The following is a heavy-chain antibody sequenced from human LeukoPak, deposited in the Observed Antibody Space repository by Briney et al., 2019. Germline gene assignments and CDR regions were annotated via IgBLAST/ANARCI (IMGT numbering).Heavy chain of an antibody. J-gene: IGHJ4*02. D-gene: IGHD2-2*01. CDR1: GGSISSYY. V-gene: IGHV4-4*07. Sequence: SETLSLTCTVSGGSISSYYWSWIWQPAGKGLEWIGRIYTSGSTNYNPSLKSRVTMSVDTSKNQFSLKLSSVTAADTAVYYCAREGYCSSTSCSNGDFDYWGQGTLVTVSS. CDR3: AREGYCSSTSCSNGDFDY. CDR2: IYTSGST.